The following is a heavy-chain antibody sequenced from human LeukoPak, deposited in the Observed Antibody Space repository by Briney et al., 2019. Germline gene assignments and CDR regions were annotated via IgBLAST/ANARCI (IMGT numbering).Heavy chain of an antibody. CDR1: GYTFTVYY. Sequence: ASVKVSCKASGYTFTVYYMHWVRQAPGQGPEWMGWINPNSGGTNYAQKFQGRVTMTRDTSISTAYMELNSLKSDDTAVYYCARRCSYAYGYLDYWGQGTLVTVSS. D-gene: IGHD5-18*01. CDR2: INPNSGGT. CDR3: ARRCSYAYGYLDY. J-gene: IGHJ4*02. V-gene: IGHV1-2*02.